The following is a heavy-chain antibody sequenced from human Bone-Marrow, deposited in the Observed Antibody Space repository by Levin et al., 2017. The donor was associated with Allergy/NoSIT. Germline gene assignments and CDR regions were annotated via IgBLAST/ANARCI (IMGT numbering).Heavy chain of an antibody. Sequence: GESLKISCAASGFTFSSYSMNWVRQAPGKGLEWVSSISSSSSYIYYADSVKGRFTISRDNAKNSLYLQMNSLRAEDTAVYYCARGKVGATGGYWGQGTLVTVSS. J-gene: IGHJ4*02. CDR1: GFTFSSYS. V-gene: IGHV3-21*01. D-gene: IGHD1-26*01. CDR2: ISSSSSYI. CDR3: ARGKVGATGGY.